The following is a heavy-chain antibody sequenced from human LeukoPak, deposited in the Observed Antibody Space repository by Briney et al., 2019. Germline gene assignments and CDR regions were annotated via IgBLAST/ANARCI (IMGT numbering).Heavy chain of an antibody. J-gene: IGHJ5*02. CDR1: GFTFSSYE. CDR2: ISSSGSTI. CDR3: ARDALIAAARENWFDP. Sequence: GGSLRLSCAASGFTFSSYEMNWVRQAPGKGLEWVSYISSSGSTIYYADSVKGRFTISRDNAKNSLYLQMNSLRAEDTAVYYCARDALIAAARENWFDPWGQGTLVTVSS. D-gene: IGHD6-13*01. V-gene: IGHV3-48*03.